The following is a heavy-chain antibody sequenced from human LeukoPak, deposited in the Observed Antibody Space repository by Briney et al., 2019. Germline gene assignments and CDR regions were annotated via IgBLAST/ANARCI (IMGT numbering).Heavy chain of an antibody. J-gene: IGHJ4*02. CDR1: GYTFTSYG. V-gene: IGHV1-18*01. Sequence: ASVKVSCKASGYTFTSYGISWVRQAPGQGLEWMGWISAYNGNTNYAQKLQGRVTVTRDTSTSTVYMELSSLRSEDTAVYYCARGYSSGPLQYWGQGTLVTVSS. CDR3: ARGYSSGPLQY. D-gene: IGHD6-19*01. CDR2: ISAYNGNT.